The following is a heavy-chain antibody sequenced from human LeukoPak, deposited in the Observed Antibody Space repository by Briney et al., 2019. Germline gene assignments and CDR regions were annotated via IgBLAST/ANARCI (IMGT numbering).Heavy chain of an antibody. CDR3: ARDGVSIASRGYYYMDV. D-gene: IGHD6-6*01. CDR2: ISAYNGNT. Sequence: ASVKVSCKASGYTFTSYGISWVRQAPGQGLEWMGWISAYNGNTNYAQKLQGRVTMTTDTSTSTAYMELRSLRSDDTAVYYCARDGVSIASRGYYYMDVWGKGTTVTVSS. J-gene: IGHJ6*03. V-gene: IGHV1-18*01. CDR1: GYTFTSYG.